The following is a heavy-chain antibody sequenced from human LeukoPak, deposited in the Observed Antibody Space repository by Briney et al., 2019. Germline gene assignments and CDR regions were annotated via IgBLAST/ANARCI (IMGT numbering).Heavy chain of an antibody. V-gene: IGHV4-34*01. J-gene: IGHJ4*02. Sequence: SETLSLTCDVCAGSFSGCYCSCIYQPPGKGLEWIGEIHYSGSATYNPSLKSRVTISVDTSKNQFSLKMNSVTAADTAVYYCARGQWFRAFWSRGTPVTVSS. CDR3: ARGQWFRAF. CDR2: IHYSGSA. D-gene: IGHD3-10*01. CDR1: AGSFSGCY.